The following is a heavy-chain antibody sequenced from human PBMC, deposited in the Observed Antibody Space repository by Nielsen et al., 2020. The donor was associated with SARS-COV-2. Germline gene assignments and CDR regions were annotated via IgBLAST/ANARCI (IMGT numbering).Heavy chain of an antibody. CDR2: IYYSGST. J-gene: IGHJ4*02. CDR1: GGSISSGSYY. CDR3: AREGYSGWYQDLFDY. V-gene: IGHV4-61*01. Sequence: SETLSLTCTVSGGSISSGSYYWSWIRQPPGKGLEWIGYIYYSGSTNYNPSLKSRVTISVDTSKNQFSLKLSSVTAADTAVYYCAREGYSGWYQDLFDYWGQGTLVTVSS. D-gene: IGHD6-19*01.